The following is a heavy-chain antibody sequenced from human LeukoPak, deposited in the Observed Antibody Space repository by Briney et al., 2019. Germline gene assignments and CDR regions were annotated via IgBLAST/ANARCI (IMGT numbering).Heavy chain of an antibody. CDR3: ARHNADSSGWASFDC. CDR1: GFTFSNYL. CDR2: IKEDGSEK. D-gene: IGHD6-19*01. J-gene: IGHJ4*02. V-gene: IGHV3-7*04. Sequence: GGSLRLSCAASGFTFSNYLMSWVRQAPGKGLDWVANIKEDGSEKYYVDSVKGRFTISRDNAKNSLYLQMNSLRAEDTAIYYCARHNADSSGWASFDCWGQGTLVTVSS.